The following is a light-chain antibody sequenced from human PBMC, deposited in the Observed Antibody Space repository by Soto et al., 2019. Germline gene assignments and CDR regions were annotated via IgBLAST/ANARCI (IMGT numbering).Light chain of an antibody. Sequence: EVVLTQSPATLSLSPGEGATLSCRASQSIGNYLAWYQQKPGQAPRLLIYGASSRATGIPDRFSGSGSGTDFNLTISRLEPEDFAVYYCQQYGSSPWTFGQGTKVDIK. V-gene: IGKV3-20*01. J-gene: IGKJ1*01. CDR3: QQYGSSPWT. CDR2: GAS. CDR1: QSIGNY.